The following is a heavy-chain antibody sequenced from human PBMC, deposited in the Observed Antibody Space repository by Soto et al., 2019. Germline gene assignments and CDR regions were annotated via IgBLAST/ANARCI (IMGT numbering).Heavy chain of an antibody. D-gene: IGHD3-10*01. CDR1: GGSISIYY. V-gene: IGHV4-59*01. CDR3: ERVLSGFMDHQFDY. CDR2: IYSSGSA. J-gene: IGHJ4*02. Sequence: SETLSLTCTVSGGSISIYYWSWLRQPPGKGLEWVGYIYSSGSANYNPSLKSRITMSVDTSKNQFSLNLNSVTAADTAVYYCERVLSGFMDHQFDYWGKGTLVTVSS.